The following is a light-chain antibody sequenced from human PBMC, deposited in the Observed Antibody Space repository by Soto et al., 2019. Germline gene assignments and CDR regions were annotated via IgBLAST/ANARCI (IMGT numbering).Light chain of an antibody. J-gene: IGLJ1*01. CDR3: SSYTSSSTLYV. CDR2: DVS. CDR1: SSDVGGYNY. Sequence: QSVLTQPASVSGSPGQSITISCTGTSSDVGGYNYVSWYQQHPGKAPKPMIYDVSNRPSGVSNRFSGSKSGNTASLTISGLQAEDEADYYCSSYTSSSTLYVFGTGTKVTVX. V-gene: IGLV2-14*01.